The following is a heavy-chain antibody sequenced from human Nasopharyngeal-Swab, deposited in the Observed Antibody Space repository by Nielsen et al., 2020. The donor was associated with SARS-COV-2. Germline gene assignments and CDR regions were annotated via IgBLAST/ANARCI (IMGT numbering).Heavy chain of an antibody. J-gene: IGHJ4*02. CDR2: ISSSGSTI. CDR3: ARAGNYYFES. CDR1: GFTFSSYE. Sequence: GESLKISCAASGFTFSSYEMNWVRQAPGKGLEWVSYISSSGSTIYYADSVKGRFTISRDNAKNSLYLQMNNLRDEDTAVYFCARAGNYYFESVGQGTLVTVSS. V-gene: IGHV3-48*03.